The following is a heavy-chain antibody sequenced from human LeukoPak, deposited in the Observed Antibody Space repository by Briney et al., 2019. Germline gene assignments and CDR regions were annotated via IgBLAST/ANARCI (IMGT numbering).Heavy chain of an antibody. CDR1: GYIFTTYW. CDR3: AKWGAGGDFDV. D-gene: IGHD3-16*01. Sequence: GESLKISCKGSGYIFTTYWISWVRQMPGKGLEWMGRIDPSDSYTDYSPSFQGHVTISADTSISTAYLKWSSLKASDTAMYYCAKWGAGGDFDVWGQGTMATVSS. J-gene: IGHJ3*01. CDR2: IDPSDSYT. V-gene: IGHV5-10-1*01.